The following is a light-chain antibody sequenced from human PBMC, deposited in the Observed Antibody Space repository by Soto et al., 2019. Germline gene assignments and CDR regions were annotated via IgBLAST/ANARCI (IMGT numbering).Light chain of an antibody. CDR3: SSYSTTGTVI. Sequence: QSVLTQPASVSGSPGQSITISCTGTSSDVGVYNFVSWYQRHPGKAPRLMIYDVSNRPSGVSNRFSGSKSGNTASLIISGLQAEDEADYYCSSYSTTGTVIFGGGTQLTVL. CDR1: SSDVGVYNF. J-gene: IGLJ2*01. V-gene: IGLV2-14*03. CDR2: DVS.